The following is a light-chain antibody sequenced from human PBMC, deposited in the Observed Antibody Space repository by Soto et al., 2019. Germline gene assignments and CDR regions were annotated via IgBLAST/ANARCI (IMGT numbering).Light chain of an antibody. J-gene: IGLJ1*01. Sequence: QSALTQPASVSGSAGQSITISCTGTSSDVGNYNLVSWYLHHPGKAPKLLIYEDTKRPSGVSNRFSGSRSGNTASLTVSGLQAEDETDYYCCSYAGSSTYVFGTETKLTVL. CDR3: CSYAGSSTYV. CDR2: EDT. CDR1: SSDVGNYNL. V-gene: IGLV2-23*01.